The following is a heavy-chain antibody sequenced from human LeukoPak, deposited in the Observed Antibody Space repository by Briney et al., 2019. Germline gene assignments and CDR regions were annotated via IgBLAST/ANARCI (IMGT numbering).Heavy chain of an antibody. CDR2: ISWNSGSI. D-gene: IGHD3-22*01. Sequence: PGRSLRLSCAASGSTFDDYAMHWVRQAPGKGLERVSGISWNSGSIGYADSVKGRFTISRDNAKNSLYLQMNSLRAEDTALYYCAKTGYDSSGYADYFDYWGQGTLVTVSS. J-gene: IGHJ4*02. CDR3: AKTGYDSSGYADYFDY. V-gene: IGHV3-9*01. CDR1: GSTFDDYA.